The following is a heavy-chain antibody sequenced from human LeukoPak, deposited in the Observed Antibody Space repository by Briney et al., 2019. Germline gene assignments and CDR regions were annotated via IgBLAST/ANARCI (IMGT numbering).Heavy chain of an antibody. D-gene: IGHD3-16*01. V-gene: IGHV5-51*01. CDR1: GYSFATYW. J-gene: IGHJ4*02. Sequence: GESLKISCEASGYSFATYWIGWVCQMPGKGLEWMGVVYPGDSDTRYGPSFQGQVTISADKSTNTAYLQWSSLKASDTAIYYCARVSPERGSDVGAYFDYWGQGTLVTVSS. CDR3: ARVSPERGSDVGAYFDY. CDR2: VYPGDSDT.